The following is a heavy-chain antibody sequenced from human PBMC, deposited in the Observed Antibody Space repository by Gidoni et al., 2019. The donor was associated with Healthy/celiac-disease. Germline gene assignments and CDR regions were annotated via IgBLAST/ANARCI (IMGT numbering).Heavy chain of an antibody. CDR2: IYYSGST. CDR1: GGSVSSGSYY. Sequence: QVQLQESGPGLVKPSDTLSLTCTVPGGSVSSGSYYWSWIRQPPGKGLEWIGYIYYSGSTNYNPSLKSRVTISVDTSKNQFSLKLSSVTAADTAVYYCASFKAAGGLVYWGQGTLVTVSS. V-gene: IGHV4-61*01. CDR3: ASFKAAGGLVY. D-gene: IGHD6-13*01. J-gene: IGHJ4*02.